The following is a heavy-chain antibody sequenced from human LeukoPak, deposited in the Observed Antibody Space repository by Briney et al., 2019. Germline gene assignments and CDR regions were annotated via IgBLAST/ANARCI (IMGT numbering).Heavy chain of an antibody. CDR3: AGHGYSYGFFDY. Sequence: SETLSLTCAVYGGSFSGYYWSWIRQPPGKGLEWIGEINHSGSTNYNPSLKSRVTISVDTSKNQFSLKLSSVTAADTAVYYCAGHGYSYGFFDYWGQGTLVTVSS. CDR1: GGSFSGYY. D-gene: IGHD5-18*01. J-gene: IGHJ4*02. CDR2: INHSGST. V-gene: IGHV4-34*01.